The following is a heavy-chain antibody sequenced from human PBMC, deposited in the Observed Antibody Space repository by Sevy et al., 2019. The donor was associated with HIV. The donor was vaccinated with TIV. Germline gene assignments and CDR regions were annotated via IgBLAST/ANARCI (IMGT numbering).Heavy chain of an antibody. J-gene: IGHJ6*02. Sequence: GGSLRLSCAASGFTFSNYWMSWVRQAPGKGLEWVSNIKRDGSDKYYVDSVKGRFTISRDNAQNSLYLQMNSLRAEDTAVDYCARDCSSTTCLWGLDVWGQGTTVTVSS. CDR2: IKRDGSDK. CDR3: ARDCSSTTCLWGLDV. D-gene: IGHD2-2*01. V-gene: IGHV3-7*01. CDR1: GFTFSNYW.